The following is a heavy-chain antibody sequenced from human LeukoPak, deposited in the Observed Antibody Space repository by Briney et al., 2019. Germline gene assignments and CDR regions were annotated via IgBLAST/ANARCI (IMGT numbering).Heavy chain of an antibody. V-gene: IGHV3-7*01. D-gene: IGHD6-13*01. CDR3: ARVRGSWCLDC. CDR1: GFNFKSSW. J-gene: IGHJ4*02. Sequence: GGSLRLSCAASGFNFKSSWMSWVRQAPGKGLECVANIKQDGSEKYYVDSVKGRFTISRDNAKNSLYLQMNSLRADDTAVYYCARVRGSWCLDCWGQGTLVTVSS. CDR2: IKQDGSEK.